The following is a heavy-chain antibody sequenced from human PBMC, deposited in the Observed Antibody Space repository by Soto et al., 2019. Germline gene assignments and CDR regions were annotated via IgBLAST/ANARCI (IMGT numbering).Heavy chain of an antibody. V-gene: IGHV4-31*03. Sequence: SETLSLTCTVSGDAIYIGGYYWTWIRQHPGKGLEWIGYIYHTGKTYYNPSLESRVTMSVDTSKNQFSLKLSSVTAADTAVYYCARGCITQIVSEPWFDPWGQGTLVTVSS. CDR2: IYHTGKT. J-gene: IGHJ5*02. CDR1: GDAIYIGGYY. D-gene: IGHD2-8*01. CDR3: ARGCITQIVSEPWFDP.